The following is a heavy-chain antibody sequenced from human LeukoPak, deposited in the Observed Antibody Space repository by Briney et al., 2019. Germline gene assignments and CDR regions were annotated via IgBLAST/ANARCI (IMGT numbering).Heavy chain of an antibody. V-gene: IGHV3-21*01. CDR2: ISDSSVYI. J-gene: IGHJ4*02. CDR1: GFTFSSYI. D-gene: IGHD3-22*01. CDR3: ARSYYDSSGYPHSDLDY. Sequence: GGSLRLSCAGSGFTFSSYIMNWVRHAPGKGLEWVSSISDSSVYINYADSVKGRFTISRDNAKYSLYLQMTSLRAEDTAVYYCARSYYDSSGYPHSDLDYWGQGTLVTVSS.